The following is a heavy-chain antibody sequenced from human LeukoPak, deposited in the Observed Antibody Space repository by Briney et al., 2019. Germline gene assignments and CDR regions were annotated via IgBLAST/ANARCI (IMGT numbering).Heavy chain of an antibody. Sequence: SETLSLTCTVSGGSISSSSYYWGWIRQPPGKGLEWIGSIYYSGGTYYNPSLKSRVTISVDTSKNQFSLKLSSVTAADTAVYYCASDSMIVVDNFDYWGQGTLVTVSS. J-gene: IGHJ4*02. CDR1: GGSISSSSYY. CDR3: ASDSMIVVDNFDY. D-gene: IGHD3-22*01. V-gene: IGHV4-39*01. CDR2: IYYSGGT.